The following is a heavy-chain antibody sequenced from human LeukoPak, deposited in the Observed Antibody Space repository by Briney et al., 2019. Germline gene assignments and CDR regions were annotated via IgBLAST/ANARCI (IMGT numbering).Heavy chain of an antibody. J-gene: IGHJ4*02. CDR2: ISGSGGST. CDR1: GFSFSSYA. D-gene: IGHD1-26*01. V-gene: IGHV3-23*01. CDR3: AKFRTNSGSYYFDY. Sequence: PGGSLRLSCAASGFSFSSYAMTWVRQAPGKGLEWVSGISGSGGSTYYADSVKGRFTISRDNSKNTLYLQMNSLRAEDTAVYYCAKFRTNSGSYYFDYWGQGTLVTVSS.